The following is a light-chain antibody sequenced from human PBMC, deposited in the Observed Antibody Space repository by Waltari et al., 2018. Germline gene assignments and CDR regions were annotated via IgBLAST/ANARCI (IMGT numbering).Light chain of an antibody. V-gene: IGKV3-20*01. Sequence: EIVLTQSPGTLSLSPGDRATLSCRASQSVSSSYLAWYQQKPGQAPRLLIYGASSRATGIPDRFSGSGSGTDFTLTISRLEPEDFAVYYCQQYGSSPRGTFGQGTKLEIK. CDR2: GAS. J-gene: IGKJ2*02. CDR1: QSVSSSY. CDR3: QQYGSSPRGT.